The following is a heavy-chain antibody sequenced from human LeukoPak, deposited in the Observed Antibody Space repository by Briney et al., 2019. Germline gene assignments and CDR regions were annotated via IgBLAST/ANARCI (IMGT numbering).Heavy chain of an antibody. CDR1: GYTFTSYG. CDR2: SSAYNGNT. V-gene: IGHV1-18*01. CDR3: ARGGPITMVQGPTPSPRWSDP. D-gene: IGHD3-10*01. Sequence: GASVKVSCKASGYTFTSYGISWVRQAPGQGLEWMGWSSAYNGNTNYAQKLQGRVTMTTDTSTSTACMELRSPRSHDTAVYYCARGGPITMVQGPTPSPRWSDPWGQGTLVTVSS. J-gene: IGHJ5*02.